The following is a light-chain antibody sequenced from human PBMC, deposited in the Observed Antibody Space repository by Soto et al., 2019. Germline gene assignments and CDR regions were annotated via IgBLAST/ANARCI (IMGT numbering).Light chain of an antibody. V-gene: IGKV3-20*01. CDR2: AAS. Sequence: EVVLTQSPGTLSLSPGERATLSCRASQRVSSTSFAWYHQKPGQAPRLLMYAASRRETGIPDRFSGSGSGTDFTLTISRLEPEDFAVYYCQQYDNSPYSFGQGTKLEIK. CDR1: QRVSSTS. CDR3: QQYDNSPYS. J-gene: IGKJ2*03.